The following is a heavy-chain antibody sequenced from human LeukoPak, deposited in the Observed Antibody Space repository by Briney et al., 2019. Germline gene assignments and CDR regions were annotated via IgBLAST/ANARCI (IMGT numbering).Heavy chain of an antibody. J-gene: IGHJ4*02. D-gene: IGHD3-10*01. Sequence: PGGSLRLSCAASGFTFSSYGMSWVRQAPGKGLEWVAFIRYDGSNKYYADSVKGRFTISRDNSKNTLYLQMNSLRAEDTAVYYCAKDGVYCGSGKELDYWGQGTLVTVSS. CDR2: IRYDGSNK. CDR1: GFTFSSYG. V-gene: IGHV3-30*02. CDR3: AKDGVYCGSGKELDY.